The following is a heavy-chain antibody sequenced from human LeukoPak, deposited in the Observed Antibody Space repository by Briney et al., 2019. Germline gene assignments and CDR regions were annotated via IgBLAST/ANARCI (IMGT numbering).Heavy chain of an antibody. J-gene: IGHJ4*02. CDR2: IYPVDSDI. CDR3: ARRGNGGNSGLNY. D-gene: IGHD4-23*01. CDR1: GYSFTNYW. Sequence: GESLKISCKGSGYSFTNYWIGWVRQLPGKGLEWMGIIYPVDSDIKYSPSFQGQVTISADKSISPAYLQWSSLKASDTAMYYCARRGNGGNSGLNYWGQGTLVTVSS. V-gene: IGHV5-51*01.